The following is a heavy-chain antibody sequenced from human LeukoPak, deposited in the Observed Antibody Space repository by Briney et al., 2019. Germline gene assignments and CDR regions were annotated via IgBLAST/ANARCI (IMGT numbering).Heavy chain of an antibody. D-gene: IGHD6-13*01. J-gene: IGHJ1*01. CDR1: GFTFSSYA. V-gene: IGHV3-23*01. Sequence: GGSLRLSSAATGFTFSSYAMSWVRQAPGKGLEWVSAISGSGGSTYYADSVKGRFTISRDNSKNTLYLQMNSLRAEDTAVYYCAKVISIAAAHFFQHWGQGTLVTVSS. CDR2: ISGSGGST. CDR3: AKVISIAAAHFFQH.